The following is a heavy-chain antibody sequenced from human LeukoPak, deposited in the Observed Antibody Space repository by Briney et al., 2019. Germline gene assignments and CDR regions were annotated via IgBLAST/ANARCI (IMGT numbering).Heavy chain of an antibody. CDR1: GFTFSSYA. J-gene: IGHJ5*02. Sequence: GGSLRLSCAASGFTFSSYAMSWVRQAPGKGLEWMAFIWYDGSNKYYADSVKGRFTISRDNSENILYLQMNNLRDEDTAVYYCAKDGNGEGWLDPWGQGTLVIVSS. V-gene: IGHV3-30*02. D-gene: IGHD4-17*01. CDR2: IWYDGSNK. CDR3: AKDGNGEGWLDP.